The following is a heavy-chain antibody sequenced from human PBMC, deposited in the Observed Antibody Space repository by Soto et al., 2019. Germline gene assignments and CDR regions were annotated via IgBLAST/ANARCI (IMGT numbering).Heavy chain of an antibody. CDR2: IYYSGST. D-gene: IGHD5-12*01. Sequence: SETLSLTCTVSGGSISSYYWSWIRQPPGKGLEWIGYIYYSGSTNYNPSLKSRVTMSVDTSKNQFSLKLSSVTAADTAMYYCTSALPNMGATFTPHVFDIGGQGKMAPVSS. CDR1: GGSISSYY. V-gene: IGHV4-59*01. CDR3: TSALPNMGATFTPHVFDI. J-gene: IGHJ3*02.